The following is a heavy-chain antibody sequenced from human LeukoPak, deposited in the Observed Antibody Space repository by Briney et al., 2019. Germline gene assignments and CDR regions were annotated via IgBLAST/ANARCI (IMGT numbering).Heavy chain of an antibody. J-gene: IGHJ4*02. V-gene: IGHV4-4*02. CDR3: ARGKRAAALN. D-gene: IGHD6-13*01. CDR1: GGSIRNSNW. Sequence: PSETLSLTCAVSGGSIRNSNWWSWVRQSPGKGLEWIGEINHSGSTNYNPSLKSRVTISVDTSKNQFSLKLSSVTAADTAVYYCARGKRAAALNWGQGTLVTVSS. CDR2: INHSGST.